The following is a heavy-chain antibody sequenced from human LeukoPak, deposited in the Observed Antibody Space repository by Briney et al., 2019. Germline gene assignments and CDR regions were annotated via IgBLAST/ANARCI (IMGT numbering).Heavy chain of an antibody. V-gene: IGHV1-18*01. CDR1: GGTFSSYA. J-gene: IGHJ4*02. D-gene: IGHD1-1*01. Sequence: ASVKVSCKASGGTFSSYAISWVRQAPGQGLEWMGWINAYNGNTNYAQKSEGRLSLTTDTATSTVYMELRNLTSDDTAVYFCARGLDAASGLANFDYWGQGTLITVSS. CDR2: INAYNGNT. CDR3: ARGLDAASGLANFDY.